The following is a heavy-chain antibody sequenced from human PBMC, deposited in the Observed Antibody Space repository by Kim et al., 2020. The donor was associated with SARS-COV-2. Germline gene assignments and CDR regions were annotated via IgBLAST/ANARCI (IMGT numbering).Heavy chain of an antibody. Sequence: SETLSLTCAVYGGSFSGYYWSWIRQPPGKGLEWIGEINHSGSTNYNPSLKSRVTISVDTSKNQFTLKLSAVTAADTAVYYCARGLVDTAYGGIDYWGQGTLVTVSS. CDR2: INHSGST. CDR1: GGSFSGYY. V-gene: IGHV4-34*01. CDR3: ARGLVDTAYGGIDY. D-gene: IGHD5-18*01. J-gene: IGHJ4*02.